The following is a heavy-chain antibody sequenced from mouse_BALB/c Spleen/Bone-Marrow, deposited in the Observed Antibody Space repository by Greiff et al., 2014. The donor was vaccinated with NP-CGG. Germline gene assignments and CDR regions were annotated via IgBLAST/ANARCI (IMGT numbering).Heavy chain of an antibody. Sequence: VQLQQSGAELVKPGASVKLSCTASGFSIKDTYMHWVKQRPEKGLEWIGRIDPANGNTKYDQKFQGKATITADTSSNTAYLQLCRLTAGVTSVYYCGRFWGTYYYHDMDYWGQGTSVTGSA. V-gene: IGHV14-3*02. CDR2: IDPANGNT. CDR3: GRFWGTYYYHDMDY. D-gene: IGHD5-1*01. J-gene: IGHJ4*01. CDR1: GFSIKDTY.